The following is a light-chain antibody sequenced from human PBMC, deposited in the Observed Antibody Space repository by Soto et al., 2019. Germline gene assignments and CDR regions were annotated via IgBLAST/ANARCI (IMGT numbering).Light chain of an antibody. J-gene: IGKJ1*01. V-gene: IGKV3D-15*03. CDR2: GAS. Sequence: EIGMTQSPATLSLSPGERATLSCRASQSFNSVYLAWYQQKPGQAPRLLIYGASSRATGIPDRFSGSGSGTEFTLTISILQSEDFAVYFGQQYNNWPPRTFGQGTKVDIK. CDR1: QSFNSVY. CDR3: QQYNNWPPRT.